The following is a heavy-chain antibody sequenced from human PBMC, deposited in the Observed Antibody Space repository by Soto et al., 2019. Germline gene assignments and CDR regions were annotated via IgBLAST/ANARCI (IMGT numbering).Heavy chain of an antibody. Sequence: QVQLVESGGGVVQPGRSLRLSCVASGFTFSSYGMHWVRQAPGKGLEWVAVIWYDGSNKYYGDSVKGRFTISRDNSKNTLYLQMNSLRAEDTAVYYCARDLDQVECGDNGGGTYGMDVWGQGTTVTVSS. D-gene: IGHD2-21*01. J-gene: IGHJ6*02. CDR2: IWYDGSNK. CDR1: GFTFSSYG. CDR3: ARDLDQVECGDNGGGTYGMDV. V-gene: IGHV3-33*01.